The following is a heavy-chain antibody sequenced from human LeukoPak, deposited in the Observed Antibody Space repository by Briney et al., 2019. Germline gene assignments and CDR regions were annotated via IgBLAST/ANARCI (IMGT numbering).Heavy chain of an antibody. CDR1: SGSISSSSYY. Sequence: SETLSLTCTVSSGSISSSSYYWGWIRQPPGKGLEWIGSIYYSGSTYYNPSLKSRVTISVDTSKNQFSLRLSSVTAADTAVYYCARGIPYYYDSSGLDAFDIWGQGTMVTVSS. J-gene: IGHJ3*02. CDR2: IYYSGST. V-gene: IGHV4-39*01. CDR3: ARGIPYYYDSSGLDAFDI. D-gene: IGHD3-22*01.